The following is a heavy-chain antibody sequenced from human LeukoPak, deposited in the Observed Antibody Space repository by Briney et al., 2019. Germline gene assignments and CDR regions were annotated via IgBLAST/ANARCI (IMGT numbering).Heavy chain of an antibody. CDR1: GGSISSYY. V-gene: IGHV4-4*09. CDR3: ARHSWQWQVDY. J-gene: IGHJ4*02. Sequence: SETLSLTCTVSGGSISSYYWSWIRQPPGKGLEWIGFIYTSGSTNYNPSLKSRVTISVDTSKNQFSLKLSSVTAADTAVYYCARHSWQWQVDYWGQGTLVTVSS. D-gene: IGHD6-19*01. CDR2: IYTSGST.